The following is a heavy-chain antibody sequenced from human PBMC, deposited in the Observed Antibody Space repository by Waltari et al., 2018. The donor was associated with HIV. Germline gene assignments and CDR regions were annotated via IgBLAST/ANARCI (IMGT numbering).Heavy chain of an antibody. D-gene: IGHD7-27*01. V-gene: IGHV3-30*01. CDR1: GFTFSRYA. J-gene: IGHJ6*02. CDR2: ISYDGSNK. CDR3: ARAAPGYGMDV. Sequence: QVQLVESGGGVVQPGRSLRLSCAASGFTFSRYAMHWVRQAPGKGVEGVGVISYDGSNKYYADSVKGRFTISRDNSKNTLYLQMNSLRAEDTAVYYCARAAPGYGMDVWGQGTTVTVSS.